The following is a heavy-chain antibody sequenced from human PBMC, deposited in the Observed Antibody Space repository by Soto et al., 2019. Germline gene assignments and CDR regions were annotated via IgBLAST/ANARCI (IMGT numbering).Heavy chain of an antibody. V-gene: IGHV3-23*01. CDR2: MSGSGGST. CDR1: GFTFSSYA. D-gene: IGHD4-17*01. CDR3: AKDLGGTVTTHTYYFDY. Sequence: EVQLLESGGGLVQPGGSLRLSCAASGFTFSSYAMSWVRQAPGKGLEWVSAMSGSGGSTYYADSVKGRFTISRDNSKNTMYLQMNSLRAEDTAVYYCAKDLGGTVTTHTYYFDYWGQGTLVTVSS. J-gene: IGHJ4*02.